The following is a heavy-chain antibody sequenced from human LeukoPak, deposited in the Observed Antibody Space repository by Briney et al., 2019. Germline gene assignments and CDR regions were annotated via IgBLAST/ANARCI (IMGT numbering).Heavy chain of an antibody. D-gene: IGHD3-9*01. CDR2: ISSSGSTI. Sequence: PGGSLRLSXAASGFTFSSYEMNWVCQAPGKGLEWVSYISSSGSTIYYADSVKGRFTISRDNAKNSLYLQMNSLRAEDTAVYYCARGPSYYDTLTAFPVGPLGMPIWGQGTMVTVSS. CDR3: ARGPSYYDTLTAFPVGPLGMPI. V-gene: IGHV3-48*03. CDR1: GFTFSSYE. J-gene: IGHJ3*02.